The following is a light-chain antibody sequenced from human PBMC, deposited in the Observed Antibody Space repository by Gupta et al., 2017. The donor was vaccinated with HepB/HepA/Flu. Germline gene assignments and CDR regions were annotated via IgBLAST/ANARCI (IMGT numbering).Light chain of an antibody. CDR3: HEEGTSPRT. CDR2: GAS. Sequence: EIDLPQSPGTLSLSPGERATLSCTASQSVTGRYLAWYQQKPDQAPRLLIYGASSTSSGLPDRISGRGSGTEFTLIISRREPEDFVVYYSHEEGTSPRTFGQGTKVEIK. V-gene: IGKV3-20*01. J-gene: IGKJ1*01. CDR1: QSVTGRY.